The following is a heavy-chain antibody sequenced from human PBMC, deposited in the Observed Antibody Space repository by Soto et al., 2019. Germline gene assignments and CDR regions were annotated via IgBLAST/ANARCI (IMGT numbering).Heavy chain of an antibody. J-gene: IGHJ4*02. CDR3: AGDPFYYASYY. Sequence: GGSLRLSCATSGFRFSDHYMTWIRQAPGKGLEWVSCISQSGDTIYYADSVKGRFTVSRDNALNALYLQMNSLRAEDTAVYYCAGDPFYYASYYWGQGTLVTVSS. V-gene: IGHV3-11*01. CDR2: ISQSGDTI. CDR1: GFRFSDHY. D-gene: IGHD3-10*01.